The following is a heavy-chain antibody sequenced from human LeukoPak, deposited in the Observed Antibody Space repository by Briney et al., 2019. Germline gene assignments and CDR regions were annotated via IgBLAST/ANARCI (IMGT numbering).Heavy chain of an antibody. Sequence: SETLSLTCTVSGGSISSHYWSWIRQSPGKGLEWIGYIYYSGSTNYNPSLKSRVTISVDTSHNHFSLKLTSVTAADTAVYYCARLFGYDVLTGSYYFDYWGQGTLVTVSS. CDR3: ARLFGYDVLTGSYYFDY. D-gene: IGHD3-9*01. J-gene: IGHJ4*02. V-gene: IGHV4-59*08. CDR2: IYYSGST. CDR1: GGSISSHY.